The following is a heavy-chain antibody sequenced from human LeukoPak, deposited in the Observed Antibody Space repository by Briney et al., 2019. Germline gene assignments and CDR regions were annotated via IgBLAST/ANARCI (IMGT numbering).Heavy chain of an antibody. D-gene: IGHD3-10*01. Sequence: GESLKISCMGSGNSFSTYWIGWVRQMPGKGLEWMGIIYPGDSDTRYSPSFQGQVTISADKSVTTAYLQWSSLKASDTAVYFCARLGGRAALIRGAITYWGQGTLVTVSS. J-gene: IGHJ4*02. V-gene: IGHV5-51*01. CDR1: GNSFSTYW. CDR2: IYPGDSDT. CDR3: ARLGGRAALIRGAITY.